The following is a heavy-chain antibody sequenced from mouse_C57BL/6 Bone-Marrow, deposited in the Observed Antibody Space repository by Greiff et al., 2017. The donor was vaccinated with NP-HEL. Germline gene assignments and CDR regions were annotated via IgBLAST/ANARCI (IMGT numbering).Heavy chain of an antibody. D-gene: IGHD1-1*02. V-gene: IGHV5-4*01. Sequence: EVKVVESGGGLVKPGGSLKLSCAASGFTFSSYAMSWVRQTPEKRLEWVATISDGGSYTYYPDNVKGRFTIARDNAKNNLYLQMSHLKSEDTAMYYCARDMGDWIYFDYWGQGTTLTVSS. CDR2: ISDGGSYT. CDR1: GFTFSSYA. J-gene: IGHJ2*01. CDR3: ARDMGDWIYFDY.